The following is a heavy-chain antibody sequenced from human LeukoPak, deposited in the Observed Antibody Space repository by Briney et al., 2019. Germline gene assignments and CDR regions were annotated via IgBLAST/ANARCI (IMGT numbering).Heavy chain of an antibody. CDR3: AGGCSGGSCYDRDY. Sequence: PSQTLSLTCTVSGGSISSGGYYWSWIRQHPGKGLEWIGYIYYSGSTYYNPSLKSRVTISVDTSENQFSLKLSSVTAADTAVYYCAGGCSGGSCYDRDYWGQGTLVTVSS. CDR1: GGSISSGGYY. J-gene: IGHJ4*02. CDR2: IYYSGST. V-gene: IGHV4-31*03. D-gene: IGHD2-15*01.